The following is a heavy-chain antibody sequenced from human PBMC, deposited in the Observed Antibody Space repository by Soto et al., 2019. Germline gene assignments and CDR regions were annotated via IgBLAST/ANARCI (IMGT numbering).Heavy chain of an antibody. CDR2: ISSTGSYT. D-gene: IGHD3-3*02. V-gene: IGHV3-11*05. CDR3: ARDPSIRSPPDP. CDR1: GFTFNDYY. J-gene: IGHJ5*02. Sequence: PGGSLRLSCTASGFTFNDYYMTWFRRAPGTGLEWVSYISSTGSYTNYTDSVKGRFTISRDNAKNSLYLQMDSLRDEDTAVYYCARDPSIRSPPDPWGQGTLVTVSS.